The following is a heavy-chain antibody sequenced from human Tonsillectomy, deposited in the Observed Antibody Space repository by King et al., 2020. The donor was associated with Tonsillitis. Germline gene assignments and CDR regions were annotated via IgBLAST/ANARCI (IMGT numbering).Heavy chain of an antibody. J-gene: IGHJ4*02. CDR3: ARGSLTIFGVAPHY. V-gene: IGHV4-34*01. CDR2: INHSGST. Sequence: VQLQQWGAGLLKPSETLSLTCAVYGGSFSTYYWSWIRQPPGKGQEWIGEINHSGSTNYNPSLKSLVTISVDTSKNQFSLKVSSVTAADTALYYCARGSLTIFGVAPHYWGQGTLVTVSS. CDR1: GGSFSTYY. D-gene: IGHD3-3*01.